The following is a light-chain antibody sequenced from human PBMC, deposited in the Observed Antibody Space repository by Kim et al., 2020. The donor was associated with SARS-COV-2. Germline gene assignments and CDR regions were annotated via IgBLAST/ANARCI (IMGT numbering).Light chain of an antibody. Sequence: LGQTVRITCQGDSLRSYYASWYQQKPGQAPVLVIYGKNNRPSGIPDRFSGSISGNTASLTITGAQAEDEADYYCNSRDSSGNHLDVFGTGTKVTVL. J-gene: IGLJ1*01. CDR1: SLRSYY. CDR3: NSRDSSGNHLDV. V-gene: IGLV3-19*01. CDR2: GKN.